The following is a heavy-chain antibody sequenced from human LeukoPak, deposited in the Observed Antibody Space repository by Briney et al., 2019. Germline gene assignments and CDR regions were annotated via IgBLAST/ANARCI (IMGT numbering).Heavy chain of an antibody. V-gene: IGHV1-2*04. D-gene: IGHD1-26*01. Sequence: ASVTVSCTASGYTFTGYYMHWVRQAPGQGLEWMGWINPNSGGTNYAQKFQGWVTMTRDTSISTAYMELSRLRSDDTAVYYCARGSGRSWELPTPYGMDVWGQGTTVTVSS. CDR3: ARGSGRSWELPTPYGMDV. CDR1: GYTFTGYY. CDR2: INPNSGGT. J-gene: IGHJ6*02.